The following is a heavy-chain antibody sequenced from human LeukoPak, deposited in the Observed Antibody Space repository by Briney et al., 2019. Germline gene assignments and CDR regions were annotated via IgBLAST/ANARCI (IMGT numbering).Heavy chain of an antibody. CDR1: GLSFSDYS. J-gene: IGHJ6*03. V-gene: IGHV3-11*04. CDR2: ITATGNIG. CDR3: AKLSPYYHMDV. D-gene: IGHD1-1*01. Sequence: GGSLRLSCAASGLSFSDYSMTWIRQAPGKGPEWVSHITATGNIGCSADSVKGRFIISRDNAKNTLYLEMNSLRVEDTAVYYCAKLSPYYHMDVWGQGTTVIVSS.